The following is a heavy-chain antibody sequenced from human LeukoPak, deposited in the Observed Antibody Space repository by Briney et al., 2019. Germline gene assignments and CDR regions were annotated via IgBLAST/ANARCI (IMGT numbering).Heavy chain of an antibody. J-gene: IGHJ5*02. CDR2: ISAYNGNT. D-gene: IGHD1-26*01. CDR3: ARVRGTVGATWWFDP. V-gene: IGHV1-18*01. CDR1: GYTFTSYG. Sequence: ASVRVSCKASGYTFTSYGISWVRQAPGQGLEWMGWISAYNGNTNYAQKLQGRVTMTTDTSTSTAYMELRSLRSDDTAVYYCARVRGTVGATWWFDPWGQGTLVTVSS.